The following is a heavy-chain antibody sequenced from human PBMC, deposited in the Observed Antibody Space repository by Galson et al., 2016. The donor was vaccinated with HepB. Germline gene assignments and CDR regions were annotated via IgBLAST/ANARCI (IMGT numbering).Heavy chain of an antibody. Sequence: SLRLSCAASGFIFSGYSMNWVRQAPGKGLEWLSYISSSSSSVYYADSVEGRFTISRDNAKNSLYLQMDSLRDEDTAVYYCARGPGGVWFGELFYWGHGTLVTVSS. D-gene: IGHD3-10*01. CDR3: ARGPGGVWFGELFY. V-gene: IGHV3-48*02. CDR2: ISSSSSSV. J-gene: IGHJ4*01. CDR1: GFIFSGYS.